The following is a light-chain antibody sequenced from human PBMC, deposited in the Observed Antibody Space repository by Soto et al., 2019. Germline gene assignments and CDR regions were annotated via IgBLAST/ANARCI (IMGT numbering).Light chain of an antibody. J-gene: IGLJ2*01. CDR1: SSNIGTNT. Sequence: QSVLTQPPSASGTPGQRVTISCSGSSSNIGTNTVHWYQHVPGTAPKILIHSNDQRPSGVPVRFSVSKSGTSASLAISGLQSDDETDYVCAAWDDSLDGVVFGGGTKLTVL. CDR3: AAWDDSLDGVV. CDR2: SND. V-gene: IGLV1-44*01.